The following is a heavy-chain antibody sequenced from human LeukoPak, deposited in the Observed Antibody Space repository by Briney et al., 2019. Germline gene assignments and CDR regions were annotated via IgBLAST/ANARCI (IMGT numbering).Heavy chain of an antibody. V-gene: IGHV1-2*02. D-gene: IGHD3-16*02. Sequence: GASVKVSCKAPGYTFTGYYMHWVRQAPGQGLEWMGWINPNSGGTNYAQKFQGRVTMTRDTSISTAYMELSRLRSDDTAVYYCARVRDYVWGSYREYYFDYWGQGTLVTVSS. CDR1: GYTFTGYY. CDR2: INPNSGGT. J-gene: IGHJ4*02. CDR3: ARVRDYVWGSYREYYFDY.